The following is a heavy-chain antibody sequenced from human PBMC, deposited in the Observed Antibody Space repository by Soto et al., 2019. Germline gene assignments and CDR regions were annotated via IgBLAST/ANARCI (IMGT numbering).Heavy chain of an antibody. J-gene: IGHJ4*02. CDR3: ARKRRYFDWLLFDY. CDR1: GGSISDYY. Sequence: SETLSLTCTVSGGSISDYYWSWIRQPPGKGLEWIGYIYHSGSTYYNPSLKSRVTISVDRSKNQFSLKLSSVTAADTAVYYCARKRRYFDWLLFDYWGQGTLVTVSS. D-gene: IGHD3-9*01. V-gene: IGHV4-30-2*01. CDR2: IYHSGST.